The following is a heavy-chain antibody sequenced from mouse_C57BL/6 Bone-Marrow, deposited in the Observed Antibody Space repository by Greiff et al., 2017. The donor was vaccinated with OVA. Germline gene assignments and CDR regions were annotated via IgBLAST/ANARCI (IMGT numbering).Heavy chain of an antibody. J-gene: IGHJ2*01. D-gene: IGHD3-2*02. CDR1: GYAFSSSW. CDR2: IYPGDGDT. Sequence: VQLQQSGPELVKPGASVKISCKASGYAFSSSWVNWVKQRPGKGLEWIGRIYPGDGDTNYNGKFKGKATLTADKSSSTAYMQLSSLTSEDSAVYFCARWGDSSGYGYWGQGTTLTVSS. V-gene: IGHV1-82*01. CDR3: ARWGDSSGYGY.